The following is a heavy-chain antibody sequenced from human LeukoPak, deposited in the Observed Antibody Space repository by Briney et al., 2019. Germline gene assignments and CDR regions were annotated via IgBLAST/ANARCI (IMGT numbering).Heavy chain of an antibody. V-gene: IGHV3-66*01. J-gene: IGHJ4*02. CDR2: IYSGGNT. Sequence: PGRSLRLSCAASGFTVSSNDMTWVRQTPGKGLEWVSIIYSGGNTYYADSVKGRFTISRDNSKNTLYLQMNSLRAEDTAVFYCARDRPGDGYFDYWGQGTLVTVSS. CDR1: GFTVSSND. D-gene: IGHD3-10*01. CDR3: ARDRPGDGYFDY.